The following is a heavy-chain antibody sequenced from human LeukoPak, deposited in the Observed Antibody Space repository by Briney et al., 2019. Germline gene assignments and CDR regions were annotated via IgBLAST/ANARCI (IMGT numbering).Heavy chain of an antibody. V-gene: IGHV1-8*01. D-gene: IGHD6-13*01. CDR2: VDPNSGHT. CDR3: ARDQQQLARDC. Sequence: ASVKVSCKASGYTFTSYDINWVRQATGQGLEWMGWVDPNSGHTGYAQKFQGRVTMTTDTSTSTAYMELRSLRSDDTAVYYCARDQQQLARDCWGQGTLVTVSS. CDR1: GYTFTSYD. J-gene: IGHJ4*02.